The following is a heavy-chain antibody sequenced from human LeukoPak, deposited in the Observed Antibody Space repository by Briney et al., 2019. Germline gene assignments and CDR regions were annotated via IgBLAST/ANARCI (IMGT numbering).Heavy chain of an antibody. J-gene: IGHJ4*02. CDR3: SRDLLRGYSYGSLGY. CDR1: GFTLSSYG. D-gene: IGHD5-18*01. V-gene: IGHV3-33*01. Sequence: GGSLRLSCAASGFTLSSYGMHWVRQAPGKGLEWVAIMWYDGSNKYYADSVQGRFTISRDNSKNTLYLQMNSLRAEDTAVYYCSRDLLRGYSYGSLGYWGQGTLLTVSS. CDR2: MWYDGSNK.